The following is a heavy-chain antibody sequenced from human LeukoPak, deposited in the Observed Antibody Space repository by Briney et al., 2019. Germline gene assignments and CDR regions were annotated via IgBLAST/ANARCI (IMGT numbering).Heavy chain of an antibody. CDR1: GFTFGDYA. V-gene: IGHV3-49*03. Sequence: GGSLRLSCTASGFTFGDYAMSWFRQAPGKGLEWVGFIRSKAYGGTTEYAASVKGRFTISRDDSKSIAYLQMNSLKTEDTAVYYCTRASVDTAMDPYFDYWGQGTLVTVSS. CDR3: TRASVDTAMDPYFDY. J-gene: IGHJ4*02. D-gene: IGHD5-18*01. CDR2: IRSKAYGGTT.